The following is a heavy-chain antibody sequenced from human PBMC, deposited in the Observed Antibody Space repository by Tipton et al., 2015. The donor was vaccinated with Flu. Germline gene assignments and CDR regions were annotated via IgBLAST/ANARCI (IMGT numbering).Heavy chain of an antibody. CDR2: IWYDEIDK. J-gene: IGHJ4*02. Sequence: SLRLSCAASGFTFRTYGMHWVRRAPGKGLEWVALIWYDEIDKDYVDSVKGRFTISRDNSKNTLYLQMNSLRAEDTAVYYCAKDATGGGSYLEYWGQGTLVTVAS. CDR1: GFTFRTYG. V-gene: IGHV3-33*06. CDR3: AKDATGGGSYLEY. D-gene: IGHD1-26*01.